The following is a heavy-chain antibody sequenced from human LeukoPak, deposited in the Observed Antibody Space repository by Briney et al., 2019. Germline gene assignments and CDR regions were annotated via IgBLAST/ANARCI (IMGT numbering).Heavy chain of an antibody. Sequence: SETLSLTCTVSGGSITSYYWTYIRQPAGKGLEWIGRIHTSGSTNYNPSLKSRVTMSVDTSKNQFSLNLSSVTAADTAVYYCAREEYYYGSGSYYTYWGQGTLVTVSS. CDR2: IHTSGST. CDR3: AREEYYYGSGSYYTY. J-gene: IGHJ4*02. D-gene: IGHD3-10*01. V-gene: IGHV4-4*07. CDR1: GGSITSYY.